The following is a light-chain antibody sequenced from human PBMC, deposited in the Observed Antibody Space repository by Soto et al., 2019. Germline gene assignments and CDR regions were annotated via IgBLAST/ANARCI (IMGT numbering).Light chain of an antibody. CDR2: EVT. J-gene: IGLJ3*02. CDR1: SRDVGHYDY. CDR3: SSYTTAYTQV. V-gene: IGLV2-14*01. Sequence: QSALTQPASVSGSPGQSITISCTGTSRDVGHYDYVSWYQQHPGKVPKLIISEVTTRPSGVSDRFSGSKSGNTASLTISRLQAEDEAHYYCSSYTTAYTQVFGGGTKVTVL.